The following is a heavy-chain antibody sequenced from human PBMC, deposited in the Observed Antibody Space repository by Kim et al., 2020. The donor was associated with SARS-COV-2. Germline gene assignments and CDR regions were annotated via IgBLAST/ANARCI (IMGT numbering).Heavy chain of an antibody. V-gene: IGHV3-7*03. CDR3: ARTTIMLIGSSDYRDS. J-gene: IGHJ4*02. D-gene: IGHD3-9*01. Sequence: DCVKGRLTISRHNAKNSLYLQMNSLRAVDTALYYCARTTIMLIGSSDYRDSWGQGTLVTVSS.